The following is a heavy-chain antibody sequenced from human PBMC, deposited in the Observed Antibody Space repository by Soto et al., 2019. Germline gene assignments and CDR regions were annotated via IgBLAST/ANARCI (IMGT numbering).Heavy chain of an antibody. V-gene: IGHV3-30*18. CDR2: ISYDGSNK. Sequence: GSLRLSCAASGFTFSSYGMHWVRQAPGKGLEWVAVISYDGSNKYYADSVKGRFTISRDNSKNTLYLQMNSLRAEDTSVYYCAKDRGIYSGYGYYFDYWGQGTLVTVSS. D-gene: IGHD5-12*01. CDR1: GFTFSSYG. CDR3: AKDRGIYSGYGYYFDY. J-gene: IGHJ4*02.